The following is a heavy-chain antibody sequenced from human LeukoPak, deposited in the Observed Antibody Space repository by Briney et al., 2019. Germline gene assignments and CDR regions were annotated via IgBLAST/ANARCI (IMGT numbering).Heavy chain of an antibody. J-gene: IGHJ4*02. D-gene: IGHD3-9*01. V-gene: IGHV3-7*03. CDR3: ARDGDATSLDILTGHFPFFDY. Sequence: PGGSLRLSCAASGFTFSSYAMSWVRQAPGKGLEWVANIKQNGSEKYYVDSVKGRFTISRDNAKNSLYLQMNSLRAEDTAVYYCARDGDATSLDILTGHFPFFDYWGQGTLVTVSS. CDR2: IKQNGSEK. CDR1: GFTFSSYA.